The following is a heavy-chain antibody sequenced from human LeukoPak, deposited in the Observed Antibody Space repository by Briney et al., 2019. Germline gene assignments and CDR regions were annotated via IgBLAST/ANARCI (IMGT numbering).Heavy chain of an antibody. V-gene: IGHV1-69*04. CDR3: ARTPPYLRYFSGMDV. CDR1: GGTFSSYA. D-gene: IGHD3-9*01. J-gene: IGHJ6*02. Sequence: ASVKVSCKASGGTFSSYAISWVRQAPGQGLEWMGRIIPILGIANYAQKFQGRVTITADKSTSTAYMELSSLRSEDTAVYYCARTPPYLRYFSGMDVWGQGTTVTVSS. CDR2: IIPILGIA.